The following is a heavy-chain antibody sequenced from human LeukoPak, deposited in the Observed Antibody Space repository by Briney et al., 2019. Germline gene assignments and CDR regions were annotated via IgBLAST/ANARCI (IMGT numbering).Heavy chain of an antibody. CDR1: GFTFSSSW. Sequence: PGGSLRLSCVASGFTFSSSWMSWVRHGPGKGPESVANMNQDGSRKYYVDSVKGRFTISRDNAKNSLFLQMNGLRDEDTAVYYCTRDSQGSGTYSTDHWGQGTLVTVSS. J-gene: IGHJ4*02. D-gene: IGHD3-10*01. V-gene: IGHV3-7*01. CDR3: TRDSQGSGTYSTDH. CDR2: MNQDGSRK.